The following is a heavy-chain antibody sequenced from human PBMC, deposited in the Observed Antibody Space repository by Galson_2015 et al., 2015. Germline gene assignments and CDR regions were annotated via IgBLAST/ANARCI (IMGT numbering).Heavy chain of an antibody. V-gene: IGHV3-33*01. J-gene: IGHJ5*02. CDR2: IWYDGSNK. Sequence: SLRLSCAASGFTFSSYGMHWVRQAPGKGLEWVAVIWYDGSNKYYADSVKGRFTISRDNSKNTLYLQMNSLRAEDTAVYYCARDGAVTTNWFDPWGQGTLVTVSS. CDR3: ARDGAVTTNWFDP. D-gene: IGHD4-17*01. CDR1: GFTFSSYG.